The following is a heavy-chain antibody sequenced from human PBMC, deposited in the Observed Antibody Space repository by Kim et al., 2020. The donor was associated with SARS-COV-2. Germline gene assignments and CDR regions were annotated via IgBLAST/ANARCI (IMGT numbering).Heavy chain of an antibody. CDR3: AKNAGTAADYYFDY. CDR1: GFTFSNYA. CDR2: IRSSGGSS. Sequence: GGSLRLSCAASGFTFSNYAMSWVRQAPGKGLEWVSGIRSSGGSSFYADSVNGRFTISRDNSKNTLYLQMNSLRAEDTAVYYCAKNAGTAADYYFDYWGQGNLAADCS. D-gene: IGHD6-13*01. J-gene: IGHJ4*02. V-gene: IGHV3-23*01.